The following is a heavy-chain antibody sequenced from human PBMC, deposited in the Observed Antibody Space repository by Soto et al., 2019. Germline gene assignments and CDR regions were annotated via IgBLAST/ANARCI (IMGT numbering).Heavy chain of an antibody. Sequence: QVQLVESGGGLVRPGESLRLSCTASGFALVDYMSWIRQAPGRGLEWVSYIDGSGTATYYTDSGKVRFTVSRHHAENSLYLQMDSLTAEDTAVYYCAREYRNKGFDHWGLGTLVTVSS. V-gene: IGHV3-11*01. CDR3: AREYRNKGFDH. CDR1: GFALVDY. CDR2: IDGSGTAT. J-gene: IGHJ4*02. D-gene: IGHD4-4*01.